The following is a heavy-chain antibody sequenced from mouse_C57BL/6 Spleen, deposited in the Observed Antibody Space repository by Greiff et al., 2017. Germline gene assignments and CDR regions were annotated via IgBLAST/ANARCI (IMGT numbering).Heavy chain of an antibody. Sequence: VQLQQPGAELVRPGTSVKLSCKASGYTFTSYWMHWVKQRPGQGLEWIGVIDPSDSYTNYNQKFKGKATLTVDTSSSTAYMQLSSLTSDDSAVYYCARRGSGYYFDYWGQGTTLTVSS. CDR1: GYTFTSYW. CDR2: IDPSDSYT. CDR3: ARRGSGYYFDY. D-gene: IGHD3-2*02. J-gene: IGHJ2*01. V-gene: IGHV1-59*01.